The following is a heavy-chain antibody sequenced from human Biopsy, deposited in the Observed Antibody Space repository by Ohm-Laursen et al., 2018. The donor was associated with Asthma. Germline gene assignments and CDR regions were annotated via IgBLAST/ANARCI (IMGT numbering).Heavy chain of an antibody. D-gene: IGHD3-3*01. CDR3: ARGAYYDFWSGYSRPIPGYYGMDV. Sequence: SLRLSCAASGFTFTSYGMHWVCQAPGKGLEWVAVISYDGRNKYYGDSVKGRFTISRDNSKNTVYLQMISLRVEDTSVYYCARGAYYDFWSGYSRPIPGYYGMDVWGHGTTVTVSS. V-gene: IGHV3-30*03. J-gene: IGHJ6*02. CDR1: GFTFTSYG. CDR2: ISYDGRNK.